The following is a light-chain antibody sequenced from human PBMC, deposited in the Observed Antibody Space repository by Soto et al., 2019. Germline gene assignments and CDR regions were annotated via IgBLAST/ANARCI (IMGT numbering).Light chain of an antibody. CDR1: QSVSGK. Sequence: EIVMTQSPATLSVSPGERATLSCRASQSVSGKLAWYQQKPGQAPRLLIYGASTRATGVPARFSGSGSGTEYTLTISSLQSEDFAVYYCQQYNKWYTFGQGNKLEIK. CDR3: QQYNKWYT. CDR2: GAS. V-gene: IGKV3-15*01. J-gene: IGKJ2*01.